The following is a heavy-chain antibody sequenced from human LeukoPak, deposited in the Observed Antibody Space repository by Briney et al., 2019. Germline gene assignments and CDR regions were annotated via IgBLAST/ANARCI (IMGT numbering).Heavy chain of an antibody. CDR1: GFTFTIFG. J-gene: IGHJ3*02. CDR3: ARTYDFGRGPPGDAFDN. D-gene: IGHD3-3*01. Sequence: GGSLRLSCAASGFTFTIFGLNWVRQAPGKGPEWASYIDARSGITYYADSVQGRFTISRDNAKESVFLQMNSLRADDTAVYYCARTYDFGRGPPGDAFDNWGPGTLVIVSS. V-gene: IGHV3-48*01. CDR2: IDARSGIT.